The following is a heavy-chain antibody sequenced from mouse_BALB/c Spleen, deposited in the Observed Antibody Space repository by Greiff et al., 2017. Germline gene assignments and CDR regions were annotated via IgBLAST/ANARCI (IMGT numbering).Heavy chain of an antibody. Sequence: DVMLVESGGGLVQPGGSRKLSCAASGFTFSDYGMAWVRQAPGKGPEWVAFISNLAYSIYYADTVTGRFTISRENAKNTLYLEMSSLRSEDTAMYYCARESYGYDYWGQGTTLTVSS. V-gene: IGHV5-15*02. D-gene: IGHD1-2*01. CDR2: ISNLAYSI. J-gene: IGHJ2*01. CDR1: GFTFSDYG. CDR3: ARESYGYDY.